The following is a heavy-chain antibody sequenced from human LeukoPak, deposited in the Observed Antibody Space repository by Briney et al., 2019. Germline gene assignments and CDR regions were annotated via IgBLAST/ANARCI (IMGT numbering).Heavy chain of an antibody. J-gene: IGHJ5*02. D-gene: IGHD3-10*01. CDR3: ARGGGMRYYYGSGSPYKT. Sequence: SETLSLTCAVDGGSFSGYYWSWIRQPPGKGLEWIGEINHSGSTNYNPSLKSRVTISVDTSKNQFSLKLSSVTAADTAVYYCARGGGMRYYYGSGSPYKTWGQGTLVTVSS. CDR1: GGSFSGYY. V-gene: IGHV4-34*01. CDR2: INHSGST.